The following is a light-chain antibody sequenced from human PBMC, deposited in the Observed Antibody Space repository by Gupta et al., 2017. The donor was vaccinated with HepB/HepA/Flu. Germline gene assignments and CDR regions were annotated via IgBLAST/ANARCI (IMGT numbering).Light chain of an antibody. J-gene: IGKJ5*01. V-gene: IGKV3-11*01. CDR3: QQRLNWPIT. CDR2: DAS. Sequence: EIVLTQSPATLSLSPGERATLSCRASQSVSRYLAWYQQKPGQAPRLFIYDASNRATGIPARFRGSGSGTDFTLTIDSLEPEDFAVYYCQQRLNWPITFGQGTRLEIK. CDR1: QSVSRY.